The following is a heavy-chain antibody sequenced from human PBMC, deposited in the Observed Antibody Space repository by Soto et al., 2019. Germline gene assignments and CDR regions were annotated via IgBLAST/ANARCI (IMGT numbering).Heavy chain of an antibody. CDR3: ARVNYGDYYYGMDV. Sequence: QVQLQESGPGLVKPSETLSLTCTVSCGSINYSYCTWIRQPPGKGLEWIGYISYTGSANYTASLKILLTISVDKSKNQFSLKLSSVTAADTALYYCARVNYGDYYYGMDVWGQVTTVTVSS. CDR1: CGSINYSY. D-gene: IGHD4-17*01. J-gene: IGHJ6*02. CDR2: ISYTGSA. V-gene: IGHV4-59*01.